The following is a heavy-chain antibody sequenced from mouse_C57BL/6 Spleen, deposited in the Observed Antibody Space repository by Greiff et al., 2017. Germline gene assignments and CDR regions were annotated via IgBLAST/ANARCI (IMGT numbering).Heavy chain of an antibody. CDR1: GYTFTSYW. D-gene: IGHD2-1*01. V-gene: IGHV1-52*01. Sequence: QVQLKQPGAELVRPGSSVKLSCKASGYTFTSYWMHWVKQRPIQGLEWIGNIDPSDSETHYNQKFKDKATLTVDKSSSTAYMQLSSLTSEDSAVYYCARSYYGNYGYFDVWGTGTTVTVSS. CDR2: IDPSDSET. J-gene: IGHJ1*03. CDR3: ARSYYGNYGYFDV.